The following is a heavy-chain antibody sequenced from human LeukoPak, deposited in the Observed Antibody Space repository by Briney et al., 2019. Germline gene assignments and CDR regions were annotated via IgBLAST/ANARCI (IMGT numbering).Heavy chain of an antibody. CDR3: AREVMATISGGYYFDY. CDR2: TYYRSKWYN. CDR1: GDSVSSNSAA. V-gene: IGHV6-1*01. J-gene: IGHJ4*02. Sequence: SQTLSLTRAISGDSVSSNSAAWNWIRQSPSRGLEWLGRTYYRSKWYNDYAVSVKSRITINPDTSKNQFSLQLNSVTPEDTAVYYCAREVMATISGGYYFDYWGQGTLVTVSS. D-gene: IGHD5-12*01.